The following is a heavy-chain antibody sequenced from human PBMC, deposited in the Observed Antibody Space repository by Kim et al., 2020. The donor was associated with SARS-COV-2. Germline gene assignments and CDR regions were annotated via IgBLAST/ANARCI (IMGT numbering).Heavy chain of an antibody. J-gene: IGHJ4*01. Sequence: GGSLRLSCAASGFTFTDYYMSRIRQAPGKGLEWISYITPTTYTSYADSVRGRFTISRDNANNSLYLQMNSLRAEDTAVYYCARDPVIPFGGARYYFDFWGRGTLVTVSS. D-gene: IGHD3-16*01. CDR3: ARDPVIPFGGARYYFDF. V-gene: IGHV3-11*06. CDR2: ITPTTYT. CDR1: GFTFTDYY.